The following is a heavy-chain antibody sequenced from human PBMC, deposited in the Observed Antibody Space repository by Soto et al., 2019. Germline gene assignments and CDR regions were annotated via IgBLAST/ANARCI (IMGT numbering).Heavy chain of an antibody. CDR1: GGSFSPYF. D-gene: IGHD6-19*01. J-gene: IGHJ2*01. CDR2: INHSGST. V-gene: IGHV4-34*01. CDR3: ARLASGWQYYYFDF. Sequence: QVQLQQWGAGLLKPSETLSLTCAVYGGSFSPYFWSWIRQPPGRGLEWIGEINHSGSTNYNPSLTRRATLSVDTSKNQWSLKLTSVTAADTAVDYCARLASGWQYYYFDFWGRGTPVTVSS.